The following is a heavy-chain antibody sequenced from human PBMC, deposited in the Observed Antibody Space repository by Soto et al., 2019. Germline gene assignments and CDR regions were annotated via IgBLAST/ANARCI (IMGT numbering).Heavy chain of an antibody. CDR2: INAGNGNT. D-gene: IGHD2-21*02. CDR1: GYTFTSYA. V-gene: IGHV1-3*05. CDR3: ARSIVVVTALGY. Sequence: QVQLVQSGAEEKKPGASVKVSCKASGYTFTSYAMHWVRQAPGQRLEWMGWINAGNGNTKYSKKFQGRVTITRDPSAITDYMELSSLRSEDTAVYSCARSIVVVTALGYWGQGTLVTVSS. J-gene: IGHJ4*02.